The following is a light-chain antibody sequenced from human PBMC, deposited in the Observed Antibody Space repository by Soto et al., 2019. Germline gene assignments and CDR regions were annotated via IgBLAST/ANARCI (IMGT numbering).Light chain of an antibody. J-gene: IGKJ1*01. Sequence: DIQMTQSPSSLSASVGDRVTISCRASQTINGFLNWYQQKPGEAPNLLIYAASDLQGGVPSRFSGTGSVTDYTLTISSLKPEDFATYYCQQSYATPPTFGQGTKVEV. CDR3: QQSYATPPT. CDR1: QTINGF. CDR2: AAS. V-gene: IGKV1-39*01.